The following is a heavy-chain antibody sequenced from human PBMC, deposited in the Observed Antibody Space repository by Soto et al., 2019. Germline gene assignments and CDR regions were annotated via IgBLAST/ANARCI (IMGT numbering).Heavy chain of an antibody. J-gene: IGHJ4*02. D-gene: IGHD3-10*01. CDR2: ISASVGST. V-gene: IGHV3-23*01. Sequence: GSLRLSCAASGFTFSNYAMSWVRQAPGKGLEWVPAISASVGSTYYTDSVKGRFTISRDNSKNTLYLQMNSLRAEDTAVYYCAKGGQSYDYWGQGTLVTVSS. CDR1: GFTFSNYA. CDR3: AKGGQSYDY.